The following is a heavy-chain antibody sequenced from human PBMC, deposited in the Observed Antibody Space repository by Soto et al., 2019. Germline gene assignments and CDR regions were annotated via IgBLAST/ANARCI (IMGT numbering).Heavy chain of an antibody. CDR1: GASISSGGYY. CDR2: IYYIGTS. Sequence: QVQLQESGPGLVKPSQTLSLTCTVSGASISSGGYYWGWIRQHTGKGLEWIGFIYYIGTSYYNPSLERRITLSVDTSKNHFSLNLTSVTAADTAVYYCARVLRDVLSDRYYWYFDLWGRGTLVTVSS. V-gene: IGHV4-31*03. D-gene: IGHD3-16*02. J-gene: IGHJ2*01. CDR3: ARVLRDVLSDRYYWYFDL.